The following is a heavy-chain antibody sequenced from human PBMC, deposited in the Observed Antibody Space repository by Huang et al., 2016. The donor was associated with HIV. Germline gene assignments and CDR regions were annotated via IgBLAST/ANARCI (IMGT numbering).Heavy chain of an antibody. D-gene: IGHD4-17*01. V-gene: IGHV1-18*04. J-gene: IGHJ6*02. Sequence: QVQLVQSGAEVKKPGASVKVSCKASGYTFISYGFSWVRQAPGQGLEWMGWISASKGYTNYAQKFQGRVTMTTDTSTSTAYMELRSLRSDDTAVYYCARDLGTTVVPDGMDVWGQGTTVTVSS. CDR2: ISASKGYT. CDR1: GYTFISYG. CDR3: ARDLGTTVVPDGMDV.